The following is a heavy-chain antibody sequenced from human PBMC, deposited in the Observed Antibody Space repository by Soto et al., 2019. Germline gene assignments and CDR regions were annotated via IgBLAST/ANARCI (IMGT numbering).Heavy chain of an antibody. CDR1: GGTFSSYS. Sequence: ASVKVSCKASGGTFSSYSISWVRQAPGQGLEWVGGIFPIFGSANYPQKFQGRVTITADESTSTAYMELSSLSSEDTAVYYCAREGVGYDSSGYFNHWGQGTLVTVSS. CDR2: IFPIFGSA. J-gene: IGHJ4*02. CDR3: AREGVGYDSSGYFNH. V-gene: IGHV1-69*13. D-gene: IGHD3-22*01.